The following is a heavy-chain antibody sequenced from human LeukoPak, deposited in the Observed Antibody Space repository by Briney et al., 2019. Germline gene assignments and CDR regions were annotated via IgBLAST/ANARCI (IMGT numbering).Heavy chain of an antibody. V-gene: IGHV3-74*01. J-gene: IGHJ4*02. D-gene: IGHD2/OR15-2a*01. CDR2: INSDGSWT. Sequence: PGGSLRLSYAASGNYWMHWVRQAPGKGLVWVSHINSDGSWTSYADSVKGRFTISKDNAKNTAYLQMNSLRAEDTAVYYCVSFYETYWGRGTLVTVSS. CDR3: VSFYETY. CDR1: GNYW.